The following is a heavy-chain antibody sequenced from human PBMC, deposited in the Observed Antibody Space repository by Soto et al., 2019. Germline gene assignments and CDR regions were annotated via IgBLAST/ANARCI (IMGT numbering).Heavy chain of an antibody. CDR1: GYTLTELS. CDR3: ATRSCTNGVCYTGPSGTAFDI. J-gene: IGHJ3*02. D-gene: IGHD2-8*01. Sequence: ASVKVSCKVSGYTLTELSMHWVRQAPGKGLEWMGGFDPEDGETIYAQKFQGRVTMTEDTSTDTAYMELSSLRSEDTAVYYCATRSCTNGVCYTGPSGTAFDIWGQGTMVTVSS. CDR2: FDPEDGET. V-gene: IGHV1-24*01.